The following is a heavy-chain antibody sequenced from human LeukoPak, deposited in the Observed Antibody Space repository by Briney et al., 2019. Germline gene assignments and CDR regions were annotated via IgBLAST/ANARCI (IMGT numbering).Heavy chain of an antibody. J-gene: IGHJ4*02. V-gene: IGHV3-48*04. CDR3: ARENPTTLSGNDY. CDR1: GFTFSSYS. CDR2: ISSSGSTI. Sequence: PGGSLRLSCAASGFTFSSYSMNWVRQAPGKGLEWVSYISSSGSTIYYADSVKGRFTISRDNAKNSLYLQMNSLRAEDTAVYYCARENPTTLSGNDYWGQGTLVTVSS. D-gene: IGHD4-17*01.